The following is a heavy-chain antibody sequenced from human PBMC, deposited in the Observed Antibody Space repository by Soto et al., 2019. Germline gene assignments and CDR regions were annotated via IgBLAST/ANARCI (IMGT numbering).Heavy chain of an antibody. J-gene: IGHJ4*02. CDR1: GFTFSSYA. D-gene: IGHD2-8*01. CDR3: ATDPYCTNDVCYDGDYVFY. CDR2: ISGSGGST. Sequence: EVQLLESGGGLVQPGGSLRLSCAASGFTFSSYAMSWVRQAPGKGLEWVSAISGSGGSTYYADSVKGRFTISRDNSKNTMYLQMNSLRAEDTAVYYWATDPYCTNDVCYDGDYVFYWGQGTLVTVSS. V-gene: IGHV3-23*01.